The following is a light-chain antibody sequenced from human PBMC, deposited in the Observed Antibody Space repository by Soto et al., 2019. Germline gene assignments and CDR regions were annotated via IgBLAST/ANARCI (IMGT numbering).Light chain of an antibody. J-gene: IGKJ4*01. CDR2: GAY. Sequence: DMQMTQSPSTLSASVGDRVTITCRANQTINDWLAWYQQKPGKAPKLLIYGAYNLQTGVPSRFSGSGSGTEFTLTISSLQPDDFATYYCQRYNYYFGGGTMVDFK. V-gene: IGKV1-5*03. CDR3: QRYNYY. CDR1: QTINDW.